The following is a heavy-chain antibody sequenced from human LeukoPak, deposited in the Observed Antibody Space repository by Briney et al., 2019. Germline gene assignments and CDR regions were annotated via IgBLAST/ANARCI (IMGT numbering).Heavy chain of an antibody. J-gene: IGHJ4*02. D-gene: IGHD3-10*01. CDR3: ARGGWQLL. CDR2: ICVGGGNA. Sequence: GSLRLSCAAXGFTFSSAAMSWFRQAPGKGLEWVSFICVGGGNANYAGSVKGRFTISRDDSQNTLYLQMNSLRAEDTAVYYCARGGWQLLGGQGTLVTVSS. V-gene: IGHV3-23*01. CDR1: GFTFSSAA.